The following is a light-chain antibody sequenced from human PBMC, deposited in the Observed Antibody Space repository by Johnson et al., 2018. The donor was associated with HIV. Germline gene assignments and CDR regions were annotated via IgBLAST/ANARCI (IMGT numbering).Light chain of an antibody. CDR3: GTWDSSLSAGYV. CDR2: ENN. Sequence: QPVLTQPPSVSAAPGQKVTISCSGSSSNIGNNYVSWYQQLPGTAPKLLIYENNKRPSGIPDRFSGSKSGTSATLGITGLQTGDEADDYCGTWDSSLSAGYVFGTGTKVTVL. CDR1: SSNIGNNY. J-gene: IGLJ1*01. V-gene: IGLV1-51*02.